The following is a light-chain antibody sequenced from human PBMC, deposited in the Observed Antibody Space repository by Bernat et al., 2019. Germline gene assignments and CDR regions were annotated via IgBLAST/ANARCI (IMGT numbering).Light chain of an antibody. J-gene: IGLJ2*01. CDR2: EVN. V-gene: IGLV2-8*01. CDR1: SSDVGGYNY. Sequence: QSALTQPASASGSPGQSVTISCTGTSSDVGGYNYVSWYQQHPGKAPKLMIYEVNKRPSGVPNRFSASKSGNTASLTISGLQADDEADYYCCSYSGSKNVVFGGGTKLTVL. CDR3: CSYSGSKNVV.